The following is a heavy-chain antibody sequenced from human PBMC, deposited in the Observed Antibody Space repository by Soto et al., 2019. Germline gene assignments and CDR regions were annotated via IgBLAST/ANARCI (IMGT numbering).Heavy chain of an antibody. CDR2: INSDGSST. Sequence: GGSLRLSCAASGFTFSSYWMHWVRQAPGKGLVWVSRINSDGSSTSYADSVKGRFTISRDNAKNTLYLQMNSLRAEDTAVYYCARDEYDFWSGYYSPNLAYWGQGTLVTVS. V-gene: IGHV3-74*01. CDR1: GFTFSSYW. D-gene: IGHD3-3*01. CDR3: ARDEYDFWSGYYSPNLAY. J-gene: IGHJ4*02.